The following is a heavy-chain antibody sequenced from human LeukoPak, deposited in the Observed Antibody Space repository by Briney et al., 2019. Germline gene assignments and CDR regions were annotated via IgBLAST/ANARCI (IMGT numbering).Heavy chain of an antibody. CDR3: ARLDSSSWTNVGWDY. D-gene: IGHD6-13*01. CDR1: GYSISSGYY. Sequence: PSETLSLTCAVSGYSISSGYYWGWIRQPPGKGPEWIGSIYHSGSTYYNPSLKSRVTISVDTSKNQFSLKLSSVTAADTAVYYCARLDSSSWTNVGWDYWGQGTLVTVSS. J-gene: IGHJ4*02. V-gene: IGHV4-38-2*01. CDR2: IYHSGST.